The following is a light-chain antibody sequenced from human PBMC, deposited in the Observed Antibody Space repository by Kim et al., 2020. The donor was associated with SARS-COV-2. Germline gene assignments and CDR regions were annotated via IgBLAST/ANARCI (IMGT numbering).Light chain of an antibody. J-gene: IGLJ2*01. CDR2: EDN. CDR1: SGSIASNY. V-gene: IGLV6-57*03. Sequence: FMLTQPHSVSESTGKTVTISCTRSSGSIASNYVQWYQQRPGSAPTTVIYEDNQRPSGVPDRFSGSIDSSSNSASLTISGLKTEDEADYYCQSYDSSTVVFGGGTQLTVL. CDR3: QSYDSSTVV.